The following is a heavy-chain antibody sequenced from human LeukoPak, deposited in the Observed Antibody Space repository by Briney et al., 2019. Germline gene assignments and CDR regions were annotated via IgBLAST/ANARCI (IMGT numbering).Heavy chain of an antibody. CDR2: ISSSSSYI. CDR1: GFTFDDYA. CDR3: AREGSGWYYFDY. V-gene: IGHV3-21*01. D-gene: IGHD6-19*01. J-gene: IGHJ4*02. Sequence: PGGSLRLSCAASGFTFDDYAMHWVRQAPGKGLEWVSSISSSSSYIYYADSVKGRFTISRDNAKNSLYLQMNSLRAEDTVVYYCAREGSGWYYFDYWGQGTLVTVSS.